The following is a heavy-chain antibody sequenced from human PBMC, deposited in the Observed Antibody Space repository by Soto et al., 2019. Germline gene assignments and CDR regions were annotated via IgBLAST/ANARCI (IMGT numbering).Heavy chain of an antibody. J-gene: IGHJ5*02. D-gene: IGHD2-15*01. V-gene: IGHV2-5*02. CDR3: ARRRADCVGSRCYHWLDP. CDR1: GFSLTTTEVG. Sequence: QITLRESGPPLVKPTQPLTLTCTFSGFSLTTTEVGVGWIRQPPGKALEWLGFIYWDDDLRYSPSLKSRLTITKDTSNNQVVLTMTNVDPADTATYYCARRRADCVGSRCYHWLDPWGQGTLVTVSS. CDR2: IYWDDDL.